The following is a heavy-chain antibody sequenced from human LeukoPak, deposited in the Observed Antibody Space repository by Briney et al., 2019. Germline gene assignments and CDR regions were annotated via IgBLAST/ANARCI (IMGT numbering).Heavy chain of an antibody. D-gene: IGHD2-2*01. CDR1: GYTFTSYG. V-gene: IGHV1-18*01. CDR3: ARGGGFWDCSSTSCYFDA. J-gene: IGHJ5*02. Sequence: ASVNVSCKASGYTFTSYGISWVRQAPGQGLEWMGWISAYNGNTNYAQKLQGRVTMTTDTSTSTAYMELRSLRSDDTAVYYCARGGGFWDCSSTSCYFDAWGQGTLVTVSS. CDR2: ISAYNGNT.